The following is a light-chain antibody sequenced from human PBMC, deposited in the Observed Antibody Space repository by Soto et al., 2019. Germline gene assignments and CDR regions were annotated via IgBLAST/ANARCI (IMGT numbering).Light chain of an antibody. V-gene: IGKV3D-15*01. CDR2: GAS. J-gene: IGKJ1*01. CDR1: QSVSSSN. Sequence: PGDRATLSCRASQSVSSSNFAWYQQKPAQAPRLLIYGASRRAPGIPARFSGSGSGTEFTLTISSLQSEDSAVYFCQQYNNWPRTFGQGTKVDIK. CDR3: QQYNNWPRT.